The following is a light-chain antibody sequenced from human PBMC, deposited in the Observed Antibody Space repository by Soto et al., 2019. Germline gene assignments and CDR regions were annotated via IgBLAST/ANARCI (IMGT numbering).Light chain of an antibody. CDR2: EVN. V-gene: IGLV2-8*01. CDR3: NSYAGSNDFVV. CDR1: SSDVGGYDF. J-gene: IGLJ2*01. Sequence: QSALTQPPSASGSPGQSVTISCTGSSSDVGGYDFVSWYQQHPGRAPKLIIYEVNKRPSGVPDRFSGSKSGNTASLTVSGLQAEDEADYYCNSYAGSNDFVVFGGGTQLTVL.